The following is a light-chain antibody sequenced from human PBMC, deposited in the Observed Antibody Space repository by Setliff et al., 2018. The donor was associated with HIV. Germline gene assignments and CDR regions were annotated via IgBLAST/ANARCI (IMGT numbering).Light chain of an antibody. CDR3: TSYTTSRTGV. CDR2: DVT. V-gene: IGLV2-14*01. CDR1: SSDVGLYNY. J-gene: IGLJ2*01. Sequence: QSALTQPASVSGSPGQSITISCTGTSSDVGLYNYVSWYQQHPGKVPKVMIYDVTNRPSGVSNRFSGSKSGNTASLTISGLQAEDEADYYCTSYTTSRTGVFGGGTK.